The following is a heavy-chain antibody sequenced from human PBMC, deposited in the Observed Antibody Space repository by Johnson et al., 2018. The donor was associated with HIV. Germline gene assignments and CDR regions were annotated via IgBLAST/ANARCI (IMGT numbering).Heavy chain of an antibody. CDR3: AREGAWEVRPGAFDI. CDR2: IYSGGST. CDR1: GFTVSTNY. D-gene: IGHD1-26*01. V-gene: IGHV3-66*01. J-gene: IGHJ3*02. Sequence: VQLVESGGGLVQPGGSLRLFCAVSGFTVSTNYMSWVRQTPGKGLEWVSVIYSGGSTYYADSVKGRFTISRDNSKNTVYLQMNSLRAEDTAVYYCAREGAWEVRPGAFDIWGQGTMVTVSS.